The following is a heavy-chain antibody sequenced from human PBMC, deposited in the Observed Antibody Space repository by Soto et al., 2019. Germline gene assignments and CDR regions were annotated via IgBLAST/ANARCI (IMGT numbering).Heavy chain of an antibody. Sequence: SVKVSCKASGGTFSSYAISWVRQAPGQGLEWMGGIIPIFGTANYAQKFQGRVTITADKSTSTAYMELSSLRSEDTAAYYCARDPLEYYDSSGYYDYYGMDVWGQGTTVTSP. CDR3: ARDPLEYYDSSGYYDYYGMDV. CDR1: GGTFSSYA. CDR2: IIPIFGTA. V-gene: IGHV1-69*06. J-gene: IGHJ6*02. D-gene: IGHD3-22*01.